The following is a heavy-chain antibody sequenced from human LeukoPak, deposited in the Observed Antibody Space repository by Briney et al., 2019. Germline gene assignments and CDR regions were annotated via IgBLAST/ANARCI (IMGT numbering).Heavy chain of an antibody. J-gene: IGHJ4*02. Sequence: GGSLRLSCTASGFTFGDYAMSWFRQAPGKGLEWVGFIRSKAYGGTTEYAASVKGRFTISRDDSKSIAYLQMNSLKTEDTAVYYCTRDRLLLWFGEFADYWGQGPLVTVSS. D-gene: IGHD3-10*01. CDR3: TRDRLLLWFGEFADY. CDR2: IRSKAYGGTT. CDR1: GFTFGDYA. V-gene: IGHV3-49*03.